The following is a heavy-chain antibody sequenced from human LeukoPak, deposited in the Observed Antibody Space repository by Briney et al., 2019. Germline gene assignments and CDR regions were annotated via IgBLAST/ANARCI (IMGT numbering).Heavy chain of an antibody. D-gene: IGHD3-22*01. J-gene: IGHJ3*02. CDR1: GFTFSSYA. V-gene: IGHV3-23*01. CDR3: AKDPYESAYGAFDI. Sequence: GGSLRLSCAASGFTFSSYAMSWVRQAPGKGLEWVSAISGSGGSTYYADSVKGRFTISRDNARNSLFLQMNNLRAEDTAVYFCAKDPYESAYGAFDIWGQGTMVSVSS. CDR2: ISGSGGST.